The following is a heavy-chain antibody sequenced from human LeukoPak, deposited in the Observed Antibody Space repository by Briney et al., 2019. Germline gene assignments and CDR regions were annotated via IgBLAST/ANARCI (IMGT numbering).Heavy chain of an antibody. CDR2: ISYDGSNK. CDR1: GFTFSSYA. J-gene: IGHJ4*02. CDR3: ARDRITVDTAMVKDY. Sequence: GRSLRLSCAASGFTFSSYAMHWVRQAPGKGLEWVAVISYDGSNKYYADSVKGRFTISRDNSKNTLYLQMNSLRAEDTAVYYCARDRITVDTAMVKDYWGQGTLVTVSS. D-gene: IGHD5-18*01. V-gene: IGHV3-30-3*01.